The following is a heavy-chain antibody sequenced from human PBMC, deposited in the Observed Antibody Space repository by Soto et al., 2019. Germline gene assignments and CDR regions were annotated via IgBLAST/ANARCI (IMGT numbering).Heavy chain of an antibody. J-gene: IGHJ6*03. Sequence: ASVKVSCTASGYPFTSYDITWVRQATGQGLEWMGWMNPNSGNTGYAQKFQGRVTMTRNTSISTAYMELSSLRSEDTAVYYCARGQFGTTDYYYYMDVWGKGTTVTVSS. V-gene: IGHV1-8*01. CDR1: GYPFTSYD. CDR2: MNPNSGNT. D-gene: IGHD1-7*01. CDR3: ARGQFGTTDYYYYMDV.